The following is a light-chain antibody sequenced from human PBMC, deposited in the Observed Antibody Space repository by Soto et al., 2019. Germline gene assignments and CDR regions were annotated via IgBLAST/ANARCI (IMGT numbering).Light chain of an antibody. CDR2: SNN. V-gene: IGLV1-44*01. CDR3: AAWDDSLNGAV. J-gene: IGLJ7*01. Sequence: QSVLTQPPSASGTPGQRVTISCSGSSSNIGSNTVNWYQQLPGTAPKPLIYSNNQRPSGVPDRFSGSKSGNSASLAISGLQSEDEADYYCAAWDDSLNGAVFGGGTQLTVL. CDR1: SSNIGSNT.